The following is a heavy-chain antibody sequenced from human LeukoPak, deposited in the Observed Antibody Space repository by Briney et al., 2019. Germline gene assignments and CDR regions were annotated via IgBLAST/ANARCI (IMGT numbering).Heavy chain of an antibody. D-gene: IGHD3-9*01. CDR2: IYPGDSDT. Sequence: GESLKISCKGSGYSFTSYWIGWVRQMPGKGLEWMGIIYPGDSDTRYSPSFQGQVTISADKSISTAYLQWSSLKASDTAMYCCARGFGDILTGYYEDYYMDVWGKGTTVTVSS. J-gene: IGHJ6*03. CDR3: ARGFGDILTGYYEDYYMDV. CDR1: GYSFTSYW. V-gene: IGHV5-51*01.